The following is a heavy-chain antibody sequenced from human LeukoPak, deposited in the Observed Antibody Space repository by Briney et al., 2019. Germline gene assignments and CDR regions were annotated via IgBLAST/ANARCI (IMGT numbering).Heavy chain of an antibody. J-gene: IGHJ4*02. CDR2: IYYSGST. Sequence: SETLSLTCTVSGGSISSYYWSWIRQPPGKGLEWIGYIYYSGSTNYNPSLKSRVTISVDTSKNQFSLKLSSVTAADTAVYYCARVTGYIVEDYFDYWGQGTLVTVSS. D-gene: IGHD3-22*01. V-gene: IGHV4-59*12. CDR1: GGSISSYY. CDR3: ARVTGYIVEDYFDY.